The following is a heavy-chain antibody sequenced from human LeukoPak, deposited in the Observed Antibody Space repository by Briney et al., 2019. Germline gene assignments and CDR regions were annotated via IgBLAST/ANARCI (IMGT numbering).Heavy chain of an antibody. D-gene: IGHD6-6*01. CDR1: GFTFSSYS. J-gene: IGHJ4*02. Sequence: GSLRLSCAASGFTFSSYSMNWVSQAPGKGLEWVSSISSSSSYIYYADSVKGRFTISRDNAKNSLYLQMNSLRAEDTAVYYCARGAYSSSPEVFDYWGQGTLVTVSS. V-gene: IGHV3-21*01. CDR3: ARGAYSSSPEVFDY. CDR2: ISSSSSYI.